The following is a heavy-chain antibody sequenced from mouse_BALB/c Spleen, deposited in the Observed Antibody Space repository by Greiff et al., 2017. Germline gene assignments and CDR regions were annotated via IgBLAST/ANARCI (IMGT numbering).Heavy chain of an antibody. Sequence: QVQLQQSGAELAKPGASVKMSCKASGYTFTSYWMHWVKQRPGQGLEWIGYINPSTGYTEYNQKFKDKATLTADKSSSTAYMQLSSLTSEDSAVYYCARPSPLLDYWGQGTTLTVSS. CDR2: INPSTGYT. CDR1: GYTFTSYW. D-gene: IGHD1-1*01. J-gene: IGHJ2*01. CDR3: ARPSPLLDY. V-gene: IGHV1-7*01.